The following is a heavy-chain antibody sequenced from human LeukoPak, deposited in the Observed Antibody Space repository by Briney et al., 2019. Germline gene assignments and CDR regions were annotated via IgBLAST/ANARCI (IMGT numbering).Heavy chain of an antibody. J-gene: IGHJ5*02. CDR3: ARTYIGIFDP. CDR2: IYTSGST. Sequence: SETLSLTCTVSGGSISSGSYYWSWIRQPAGTGLEWIGRIYTSGSTNYNPSLKSRVTISVDTSKNQFSLKLSSVTAADTAVYYCARTYIGIFDPWGQGTLVTVSS. D-gene: IGHD1-26*01. CDR1: GGSISSGSYY. V-gene: IGHV4-61*02.